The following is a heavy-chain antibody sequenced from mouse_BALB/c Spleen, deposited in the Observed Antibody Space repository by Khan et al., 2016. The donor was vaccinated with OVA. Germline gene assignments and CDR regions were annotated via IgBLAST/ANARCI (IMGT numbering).Heavy chain of an antibody. V-gene: IGHV1-4*01. CDR3: VRERAYNRVDGWFAY. J-gene: IGHJ3*01. D-gene: IGHD2-12*01. CDR2: INPSNDYT. Sequence: QVRLQQSGAELARPGASVKMSCKASGYTFTAYTIHWVKQRPGQGLEWIGYINPSNDYTNYNQKFKDKATLTADKSSSTAYMQLSSLTSEDSAVYYYVRERAYNRVDGWFAYWGQGTLVTVSA. CDR1: GYTFTAYT.